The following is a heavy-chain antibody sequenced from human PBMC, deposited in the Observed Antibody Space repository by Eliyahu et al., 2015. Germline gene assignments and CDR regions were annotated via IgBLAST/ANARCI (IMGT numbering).Heavy chain of an antibody. CDR2: ISSSSSYI. CDR3: ARKGVRDIVATITDGNGMDV. Sequence: EVQLVESGGGLVKPGGSLRLSCAASGFTFXSYSMNWVRQSPGKGLEWVXSISSSSSYIYXADSVKGRFTISRDNAKNSLYLQMNXLRAEDTAVYYCARKGVRDIVATITDGNGMDVWGQGTTVTVSS. J-gene: IGHJ6*02. V-gene: IGHV3-21*01. D-gene: IGHD5-12*01. CDR1: GFTFXSYS.